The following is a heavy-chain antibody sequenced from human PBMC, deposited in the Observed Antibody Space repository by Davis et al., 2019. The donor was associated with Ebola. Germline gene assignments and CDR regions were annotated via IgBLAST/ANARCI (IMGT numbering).Heavy chain of an antibody. V-gene: IGHV1-46*01. D-gene: IGHD2-21*02. J-gene: IGHJ4*01. CDR1: GFTFTSYD. CDR3: VIISMT. CDR2: IDPTDGST. Sequence: ASVKVSCKTSGFTFTSYDINWVRQAPGHGLKWMGVIDPTDGSTTYAQEFQGRVTMTRDTSTSTMYLEIRSLTFEDTAVYYCVIISMTWGQGTLVTVSS.